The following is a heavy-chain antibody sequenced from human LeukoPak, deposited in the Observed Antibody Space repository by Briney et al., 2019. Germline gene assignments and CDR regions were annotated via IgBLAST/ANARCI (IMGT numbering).Heavy chain of an antibody. V-gene: IGHV4-34*01. CDR2: IYYSGST. CDR3: ASSYGMDV. Sequence: SETLSLTCAVYGGSFSGYYWSWIRQPPGKGLEWIGSIYYSGSTYYNPSLKSRVTISVDTSKNQFSLKLSSVTAADTAVYYCASSYGMDVWGQGTTVTVSS. J-gene: IGHJ6*02. CDR1: GGSFSGYY.